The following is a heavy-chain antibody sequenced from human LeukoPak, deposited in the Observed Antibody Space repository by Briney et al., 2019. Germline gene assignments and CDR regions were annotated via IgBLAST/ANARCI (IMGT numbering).Heavy chain of an antibody. V-gene: IGHV3-23*01. J-gene: IGHJ4*02. CDR1: GFTFSSYA. CDR2: ISGSGGST. Sequence: PTGGSPRLSCAASGFTFSSYAMSWVRQAPGKGLEWVSAISGSGGSTYYADSVKGRFTISRDNSKNTLYLQMNSLRAEDTAVYYCAKEHVLRYFLFDYWGQGTLVTVSS. D-gene: IGHD3-9*01. CDR3: AKEHVLRYFLFDY.